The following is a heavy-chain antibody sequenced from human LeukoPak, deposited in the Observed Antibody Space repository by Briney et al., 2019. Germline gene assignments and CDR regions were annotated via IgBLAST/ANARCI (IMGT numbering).Heavy chain of an antibody. CDR1: GFTFSSYS. D-gene: IGHD6-6*01. V-gene: IGHV3-23*01. CDR3: AKDLGGSSSPFDY. CDR2: ISGSGGST. J-gene: IGHJ4*01. Sequence: PGGSLRLSCAASGFTFSSYSMSWVRQAPGKGLEWVSAISGSGGSTYYADSVKGRFTISRDNSKNTPYLQMNSLRAEDTAVYYCAKDLGGSSSPFDYWGHRTLVTVSS.